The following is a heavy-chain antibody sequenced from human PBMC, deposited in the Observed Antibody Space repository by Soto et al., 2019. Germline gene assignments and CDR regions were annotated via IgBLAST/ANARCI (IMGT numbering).Heavy chain of an antibody. J-gene: IGHJ6*02. CDR2: FDPEDGET. CDR1: GYTLTELS. D-gene: IGHD3-10*01. CDR3: ATVGITMVRGVIQWYYGMDV. Sequence: ASVKVSCKVSGYTLTELSMHWVRQAPGRGLEWMGGFDPEDGETIYAQKFQGRVTMTEDTSTDTAYMELSSLRSEDTAVYYCATVGITMVRGVIQWYYGMDVWGQGTTVTVSS. V-gene: IGHV1-24*01.